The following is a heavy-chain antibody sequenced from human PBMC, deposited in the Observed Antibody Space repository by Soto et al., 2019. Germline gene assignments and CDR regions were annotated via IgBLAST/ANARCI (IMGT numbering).Heavy chain of an antibody. CDR3: ASSRAPGFLVPAAMMGWFDR. CDR2: INPSGGST. D-gene: IGHD2-2*01. V-gene: IGHV1-46*01. CDR1: GYTFTSYY. Sequence: ASVKVSCKTSGYTFTSYYMHWVRQAPGQGLEWVGIINPSGGSTTYAQKLQGRVTMTRETSTSTIYMELSSLRSEDTAVYYCASSRAPGFLVPAAMMGWFDRWGEGSPVTVSP. J-gene: IGHJ5*02.